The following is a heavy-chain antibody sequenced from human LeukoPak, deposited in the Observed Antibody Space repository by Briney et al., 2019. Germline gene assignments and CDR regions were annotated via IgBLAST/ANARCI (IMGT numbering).Heavy chain of an antibody. CDR2: ISGGGGGT. J-gene: IGHJ4*02. Sequence: GGSLRLSCAASGFTFSSYAMSWVRQAPGRGLEWVSAISGGGGGTYYAGSVKGRFTISRDDSKNTLYLQMNSLRAEDTAVYYCARARWYSSDYWGQGTLVTVSS. CDR1: GFTFSSYA. D-gene: IGHD5-24*01. V-gene: IGHV3-23*01. CDR3: ARARWYSSDY.